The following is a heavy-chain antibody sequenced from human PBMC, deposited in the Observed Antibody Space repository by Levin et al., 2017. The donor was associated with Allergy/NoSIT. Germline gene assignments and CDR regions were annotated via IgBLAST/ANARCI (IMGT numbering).Heavy chain of an antibody. CDR3: ATAAPSLGPYYFDY. J-gene: IGHJ4*02. CDR1: GYTLTELS. D-gene: IGHD6-25*01. V-gene: IGHV1-24*01. CDR2: FDPEDGET. Sequence: GESLKISCKVSGYTLTELSMHWVRQAPGKGLEWMGGFDPEDGETIYAQKFQGRVTMTEDTSTDTAYMELSSLRSEDTAVYYCATAAPSLGPYYFDYWGQGTLVTVSS.